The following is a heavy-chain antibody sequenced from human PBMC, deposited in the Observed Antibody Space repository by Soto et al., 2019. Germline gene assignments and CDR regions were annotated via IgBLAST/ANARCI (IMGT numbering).Heavy chain of an antibody. Sequence: QVQLQESGPGLVKPSGTLSLTCAVSGASISSSNWWSWVRQPPGKGREWIGESHHIGQTNFNPSLGSRVTISVDRSKTQFSRRLSSVTAADTAVYYCARRTWGMDVWGQGTTVIVSS. J-gene: IGHJ6*02. D-gene: IGHD3-16*01. CDR1: GASISSSNW. CDR2: SHHIGQT. V-gene: IGHV4-4*02. CDR3: ARRTWGMDV.